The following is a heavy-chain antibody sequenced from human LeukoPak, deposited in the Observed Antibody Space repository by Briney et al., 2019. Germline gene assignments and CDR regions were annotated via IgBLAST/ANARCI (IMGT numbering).Heavy chain of an antibody. J-gene: IGHJ6*02. CDR1: GFSFSSYS. D-gene: IGHD3-3*01. CDR3: GRDRDFLSSYDKIDRNDV. CDR2: ISSSSSYI. Sequence: GGSLRLSCVASGFSFSSYSMKWVRQAPGKGLEWASSISSSSSYIDYADSVKGRFTISRDNAKNSLYLQMKSLRDEDTAVFYCGRDRDFLSSYDKIDRNDVWGQGTTVPVSS. V-gene: IGHV3-21*01.